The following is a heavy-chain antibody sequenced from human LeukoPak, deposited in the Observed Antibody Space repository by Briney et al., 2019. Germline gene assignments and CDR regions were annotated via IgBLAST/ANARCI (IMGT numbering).Heavy chain of an antibody. CDR3: ARVYCSSTSCYPRNNWFDP. Sequence: SQTLSLTCTVSGGSISSGDYYWRWIRQPPGKGLEWIGYIYCSGSTYYNPSLKSRVTIYVDTSKNQFSLKLSSVTAADTAVYYCARVYCSSTSCYPRNNWFDPWGQGTLVTVSS. CDR2: IYCSGST. J-gene: IGHJ5*02. CDR1: GGSISSGDYY. D-gene: IGHD2-2*01. V-gene: IGHV4-30-4*08.